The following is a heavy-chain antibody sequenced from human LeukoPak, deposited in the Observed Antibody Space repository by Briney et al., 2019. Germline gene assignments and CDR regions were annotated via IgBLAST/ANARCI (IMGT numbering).Heavy chain of an antibody. CDR1: GFTFSSYG. D-gene: IGHD4-17*01. CDR2: ISGSGGST. Sequence: GGSLRLSCAASGFTFSSYGMTWVRQAPGKGLEWVSAISGSGGSTYYADFVKGRFTISRDNSKNTLYLQMNSLRVEDTAVYYCAKLRFPYFDYWDQGTLVTVSS. V-gene: IGHV3-23*01. J-gene: IGHJ4*02. CDR3: AKLRFPYFDY.